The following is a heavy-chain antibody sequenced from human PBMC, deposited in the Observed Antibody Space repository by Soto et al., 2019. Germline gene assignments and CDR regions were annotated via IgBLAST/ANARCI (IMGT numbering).Heavy chain of an antibody. CDR3: ARAPIEFTFTFDQ. D-gene: IGHD3-10*01. J-gene: IGHJ4*02. CDR1: GFTFSDYY. CDR2: ISISGRTI. Sequence: ESGGDLVKPGGSLRLSCAASGFTFSDYYMSWIRQAPGKGLEWVSYISISGRTIYYADSVKGRFTISRDNAENSLYLQMNNLRAEDTAVYYCARAPIEFTFTFDQWGQGALVTVSS. V-gene: IGHV3-11*01.